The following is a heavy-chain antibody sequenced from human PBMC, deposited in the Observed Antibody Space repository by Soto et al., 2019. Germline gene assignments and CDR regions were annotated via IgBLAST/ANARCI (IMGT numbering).Heavy chain of an antibody. V-gene: IGHV1-18*01. CDR1: GYTFTSYG. D-gene: IGHD3-22*01. CDR2: ISAYNGNT. Sequence: XSVKVSCKASGYTFTSYGISWVRQAPGQGLEWMGWISAYNGNTNYAQKLQGRVTMTTDTSTSTAYMELRSLRSDDTAVYYCARDFKSVVVITRGYFQHWGQGTLVTVSS. J-gene: IGHJ1*01. CDR3: ARDFKSVVVITRGYFQH.